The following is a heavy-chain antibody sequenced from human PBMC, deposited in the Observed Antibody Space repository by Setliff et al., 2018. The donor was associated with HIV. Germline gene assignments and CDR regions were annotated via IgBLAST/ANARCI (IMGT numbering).Heavy chain of an antibody. CDR1: GDSINSGSYY. J-gene: IGHJ5*02. Sequence: PSETLSLTCIVSGDSINSGSYYWGWIRQPPGKGPEWIGTIYNGGASHYNPSLKSRVIIFLDTSKNQFSLELTSVTAADTAVYYCAREAPSEPTRYYNFWSGYPDWFDPWGQGTLVTVSS. CDR3: AREAPSEPTRYYNFWSGYPDWFDP. V-gene: IGHV4-39*07. D-gene: IGHD3-3*01. CDR2: IYNGGAS.